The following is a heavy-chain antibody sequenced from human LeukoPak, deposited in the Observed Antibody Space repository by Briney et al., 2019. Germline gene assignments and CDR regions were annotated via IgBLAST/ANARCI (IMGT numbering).Heavy chain of an antibody. CDR3: ARPYCSGGSCYSGFFDY. V-gene: IGHV2-5*02. CDR1: GFSLSISGVG. Sequence: SGPTLVNPTQTLTLTCTFSGFSLSISGVGVGWIRQPPGKALEWLALIYWDDDKRYSPSLKSRLTITKDTSKNQVVLTMTNMDPVDTATYYCARPYCSGGSCYSGFFDYWGQGTLVTVSS. CDR2: IYWDDDK. D-gene: IGHD2-15*01. J-gene: IGHJ4*02.